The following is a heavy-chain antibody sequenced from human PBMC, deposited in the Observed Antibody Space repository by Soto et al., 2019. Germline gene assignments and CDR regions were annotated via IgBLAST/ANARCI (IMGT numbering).Heavy chain of an antibody. CDR2: ISWNSGSI. Sequence: EVQLVESGGGLVQPGRSLRLSCAASGFTFDDFAMHWVRQAPGKGLEWVSDISWNSGSIAYADSVKGRFTTSRDNAKNSLYLQMNSLRAEDTALYYCAKVPTRIAAAGGFDYWGQGTLVTVSS. CDR3: AKVPTRIAAAGGFDY. V-gene: IGHV3-9*01. D-gene: IGHD6-13*01. J-gene: IGHJ4*02. CDR1: GFTFDDFA.